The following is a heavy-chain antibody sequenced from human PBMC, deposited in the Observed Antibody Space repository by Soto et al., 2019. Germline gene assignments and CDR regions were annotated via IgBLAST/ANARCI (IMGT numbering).Heavy chain of an antibody. J-gene: IGHJ4*02. CDR1: GYTFTSYG. CDR3: ARNYDSSGLGRPFSI. V-gene: IGHV1-18*01. Sequence: ASVKVSCKASGYTFTSYGISWVRQAPGQGLEWMGWISAFNGNTYYAQKLRGRVTMTTDTSTSTAYMELRSLRSDDTAVYYCARNYDSSGLGRPFSIWGQGTLVTVSS. D-gene: IGHD3-22*01. CDR2: ISAFNGNT.